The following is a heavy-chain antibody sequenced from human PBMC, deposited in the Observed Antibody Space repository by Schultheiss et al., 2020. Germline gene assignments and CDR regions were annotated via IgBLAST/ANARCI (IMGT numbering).Heavy chain of an antibody. V-gene: IGHV4-61*01. CDR1: GASVSSDFDY. Sequence: GSLRLSCAVSGASVSSDFDYWTWIRQPPGKGLEWIGCFYYGVSTKYNPSLKSRVTISVDTSKNQFSLNLKSVTAADRAVYFCARASTVAGPGPALDYWGQGILVTVSS. D-gene: IGHD6-19*01. CDR2: FYYGVST. CDR3: ARASTVAGPGPALDY. J-gene: IGHJ4*02.